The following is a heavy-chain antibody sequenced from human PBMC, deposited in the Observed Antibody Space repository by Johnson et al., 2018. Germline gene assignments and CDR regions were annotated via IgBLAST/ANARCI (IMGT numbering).Heavy chain of an antibody. J-gene: IGHJ1*01. CDR2: IRCNSGSI. V-gene: IGHV3-9*01. D-gene: IGHD3-22*01. Sequence: VQLVQSGGGLVQPGRSXRLSCAASGFNFDDYALHWVRQAPGKGLEWVSRIRCNSGSIGYADSVKGRFTISRDNAKNSLSLQMNSLRAEDTALYYCAKGNYYDSSGYFQHWGQGTLVTVSS. CDR3: AKGNYYDSSGYFQH. CDR1: GFNFDDYA.